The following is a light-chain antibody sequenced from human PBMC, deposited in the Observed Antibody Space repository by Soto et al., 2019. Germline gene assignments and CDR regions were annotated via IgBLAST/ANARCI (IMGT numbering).Light chain of an antibody. CDR1: QSVSSY. CDR2: GAS. J-gene: IGKJ1*01. Sequence: NVLTLSPAPLSVSPAERVTLSCRASQSVSSYLAWYQQKPGQAPRLLIYGASNRATGIPDRFSGSGSGTDFTLTISSLEPEDFAVYYCQQCSYLPQTFGQGTKV. V-gene: IGKV3-11*01. CDR3: QQCSYLPQT.